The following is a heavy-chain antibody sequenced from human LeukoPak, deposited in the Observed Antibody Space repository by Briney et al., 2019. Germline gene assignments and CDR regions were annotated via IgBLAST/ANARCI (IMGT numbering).Heavy chain of an antibody. D-gene: IGHD6-19*01. V-gene: IGHV3-48*02. CDR2: ISDSSSTV. Sequence: GGSLRLSCAASGFTFSSYSMNWVRQAPGKGLEWVSYISDSSSTVKYADSVKGRFTISRDNAKNSLYLQMNSLRDEDTAVYYCARGGSSGPDFDYWGQGTLVT. CDR1: GFTFSSYS. CDR3: ARGGSSGPDFDY. J-gene: IGHJ4*02.